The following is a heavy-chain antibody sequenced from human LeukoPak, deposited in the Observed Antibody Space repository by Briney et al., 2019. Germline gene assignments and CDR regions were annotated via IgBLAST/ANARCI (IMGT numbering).Heavy chain of an antibody. CDR3: ARGEGTMVRGVIRDLDY. D-gene: IGHD3-10*01. CDR1: GYTFTSYD. V-gene: IGHV1-8*03. J-gene: IGHJ4*02. CDR2: MNPNSGNT. Sequence: ASVKVSCKASGYTFTSYDINWVRQATGQGLEWMGWMNPNSGNTGYAQKFQGRVTITRNTSISTAYMELSSLRSEDTAVYYCARGEGTMVRGVIRDLDYWGQGTLVTVSS.